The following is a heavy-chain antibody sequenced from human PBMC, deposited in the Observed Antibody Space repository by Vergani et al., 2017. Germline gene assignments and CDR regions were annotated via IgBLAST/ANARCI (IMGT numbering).Heavy chain of an antibody. CDR3: ARVVSSWPHYFDY. Sequence: VPLVQSGAEVKKPGASVKVSCKASGYTFTSYYMHWVRQAPGQGLEWMGIINPRDGSPSYAQKVQDRVTMIRDTSTSTVYMELSSLRSADTAVYYCARVVSSWPHYFDYWGQGTLVTVSS. CDR1: GYTFTSYY. D-gene: IGHD6-13*01. V-gene: IGHV1-46*01. J-gene: IGHJ4*02. CDR2: INPRDGSP.